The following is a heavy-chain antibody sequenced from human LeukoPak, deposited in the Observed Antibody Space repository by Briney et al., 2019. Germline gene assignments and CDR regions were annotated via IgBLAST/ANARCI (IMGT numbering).Heavy chain of an antibody. CDR1: GFTFSSYA. Sequence: GGSLRLSCAASGFTFSSYAMSWVRQAPGKGLEWVSAISGSGGSTYYADSVKGRFTIPRDNSKNTLYLQMNSLRAEDTAVYYCAGSGEWEPLLDVWGQGTTVTVSS. V-gene: IGHV3-23*01. CDR2: ISGSGGST. D-gene: IGHD3-10*01. CDR3: AGSGEWEPLLDV. J-gene: IGHJ6*02.